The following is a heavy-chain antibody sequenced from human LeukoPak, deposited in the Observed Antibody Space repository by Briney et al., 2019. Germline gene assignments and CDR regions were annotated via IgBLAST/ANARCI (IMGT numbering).Heavy chain of an antibody. J-gene: IGHJ4*02. Sequence: ASVKVSCKASGYTFTSYGICWVRQAPGPGLEWMGWISAYNGNTNYAQKLQGRVTMTTDTSTSTAYMELRSLRSDDTAVYYCAAIENSGWYRYFDYWGQGTLVTVSS. V-gene: IGHV1-18*01. CDR1: GYTFTSYG. CDR3: AAIENSGWYRYFDY. CDR2: ISAYNGNT. D-gene: IGHD6-19*01.